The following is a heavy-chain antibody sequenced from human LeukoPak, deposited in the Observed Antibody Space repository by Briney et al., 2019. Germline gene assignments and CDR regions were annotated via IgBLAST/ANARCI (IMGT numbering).Heavy chain of an antibody. J-gene: IGHJ6*03. V-gene: IGHV4-39*01. D-gene: IGHD3-3*01. CDR2: INYAGST. Sequence: PSETLSLTCTVSGGPIRSSSYYWGWTRQPPGKGLEWIGSINYAGSTYNNPSLRSRVTISVDTSNNQFSLELRSVTAADTAVYYCARHKRDDFRPPLYSYYMAVWGTGTTVTVSS. CDR3: ARHKRDDFRPPLYSYYMAV. CDR1: GGPIRSSSYY.